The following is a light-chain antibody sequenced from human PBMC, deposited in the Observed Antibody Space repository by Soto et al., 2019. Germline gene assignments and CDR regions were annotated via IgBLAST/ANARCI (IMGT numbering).Light chain of an antibody. Sequence: EIVMPQSPDTLSVSPGERSTLSCMASQSVSSNLAWYQQKPGQAPRLLIYGASTRATGIPARFSGSGFGTEFTLTISSLQSEDFAVYYCQHYNNWPITFGQGTRLEIK. CDR3: QHYNNWPIT. CDR2: GAS. J-gene: IGKJ5*01. V-gene: IGKV3-15*01. CDR1: QSVSSN.